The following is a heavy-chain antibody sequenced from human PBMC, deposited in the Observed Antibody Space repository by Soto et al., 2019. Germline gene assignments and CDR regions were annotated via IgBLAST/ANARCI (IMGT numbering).Heavy chain of an antibody. V-gene: IGHV3-48*02. Sequence: GGPLRLCCAASGFTFSSYSMNWVRQAPGKGLEWVSYISSSSSTIYYADSVKGRFTISRDNAKNSLYLQMNSLRDEDTAVYYSARVEGKTYYYDSSGYRGFDYWGQGTLVTVSS. CDR3: ARVEGKTYYYDSSGYRGFDY. CDR1: GFTFSSYS. CDR2: ISSSSSTI. J-gene: IGHJ4*02. D-gene: IGHD3-22*01.